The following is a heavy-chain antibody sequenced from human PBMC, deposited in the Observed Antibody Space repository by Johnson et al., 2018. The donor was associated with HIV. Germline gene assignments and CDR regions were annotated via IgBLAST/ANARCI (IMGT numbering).Heavy chain of an antibody. Sequence: EVQLVESGGGVVQPGGSLRLSCAASGFTFSSYDMHWVRQATGKGLEWVSAIGTAGDTYYPGSVKGRFTISRENAKNSLYLQMNSLRAGDTAVYYCARALGATYAFDIWGQGTMVNVSS. CDR2: IGTAGDT. CDR1: GFTFSSYD. D-gene: IGHD1-26*01. CDR3: ARALGATYAFDI. V-gene: IGHV3-13*01. J-gene: IGHJ3*02.